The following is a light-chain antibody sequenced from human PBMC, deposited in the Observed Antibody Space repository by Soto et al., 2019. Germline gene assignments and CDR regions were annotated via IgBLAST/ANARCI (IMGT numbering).Light chain of an antibody. Sequence: EIVLTQSRATLSVSPGERATLSFRASQIVSSSHLAWYQHKPGQAPRLVIFDPSRRATGIPDRFSGSGSGTDFTLTISRLEHEDFGVYFCQQYGSSHSWTFGQGTKVDIK. V-gene: IGKV3-20*01. CDR1: QIVSSSH. CDR3: QQYGSSHSWT. CDR2: DPS. J-gene: IGKJ1*01.